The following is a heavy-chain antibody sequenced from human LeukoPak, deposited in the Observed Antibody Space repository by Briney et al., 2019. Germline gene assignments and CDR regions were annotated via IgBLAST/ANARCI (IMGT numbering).Heavy chain of an antibody. Sequence: ASVKISCKASGYTFTSYDINRVRQATGQGLEWMGWMNPNSGNTGYAQKIQGRVTMTRNTSISTAYMALSSLRSEDTAVYYCAKGYSSSWYYYYGMDVWGQGTTVTVSS. CDR3: AKGYSSSWYYYYGMDV. D-gene: IGHD6-13*01. CDR2: MNPNSGNT. V-gene: IGHV1-8*01. J-gene: IGHJ6*02. CDR1: GYTFTSYD.